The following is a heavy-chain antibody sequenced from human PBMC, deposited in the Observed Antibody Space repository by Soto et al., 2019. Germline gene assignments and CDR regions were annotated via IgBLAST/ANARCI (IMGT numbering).Heavy chain of an antibody. Sequence: GGSLRLSCAASGFTFSSYSMNWVRRAPGKGLEWVSYISSSSSTIYYADSVKGRFTISRDNAKNSLYLQMNSLRDEDTAVYYCARDRSGITYYYDSSGSQGYYGMDVWGQGTTVTVSS. V-gene: IGHV3-48*02. D-gene: IGHD3-22*01. J-gene: IGHJ6*02. CDR1: GFTFSSYS. CDR3: ARDRSGITYYYDSSGSQGYYGMDV. CDR2: ISSSSSTI.